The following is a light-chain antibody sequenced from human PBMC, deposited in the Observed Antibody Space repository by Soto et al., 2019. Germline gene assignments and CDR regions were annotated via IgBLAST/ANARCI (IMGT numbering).Light chain of an antibody. V-gene: IGKV1-9*01. CDR3: QQLNSYPPDT. J-gene: IGKJ2*01. CDR1: QGLSSY. Sequence: DIQLTQSPSFLSASVGDRVTITCRASQGLSSYLAWYQQKPGKAPKLLIYAASTLQSGVPSRFRGSGSGTEFTLTISSLQPEDFATYYCQQLNSYPPDTFGQGTKLEIK. CDR2: AAS.